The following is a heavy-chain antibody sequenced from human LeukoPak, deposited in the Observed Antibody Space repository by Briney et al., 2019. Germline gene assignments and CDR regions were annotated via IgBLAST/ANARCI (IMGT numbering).Heavy chain of an antibody. CDR2: IRSKAYGGTT. CDR1: GFTFGDYA. V-gene: IGHV3-49*03. J-gene: IGHJ4*02. D-gene: IGHD6-19*01. Sequence: PGRSLRLSCTASGFTFGDYAMSWFRQAPGKGLEWVGFIRSKAYGGTTEYAASVKGRFTISRDDSKSIAYLQMNSLKTEDTAVYYCTRVGSGAVAGTGPYFDYWGQGTLVTVSS. CDR3: TRVGSGAVAGTGPYFDY.